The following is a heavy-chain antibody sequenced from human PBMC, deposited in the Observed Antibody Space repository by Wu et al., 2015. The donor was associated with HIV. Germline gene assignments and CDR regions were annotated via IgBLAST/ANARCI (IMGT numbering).Heavy chain of an antibody. D-gene: IGHD3-22*01. CDR1: GYIFTDYY. Sequence: QVQLLQSGAEVRKPGASVRVSCKTSGYIFTDYYIHWVRQAPGQGLQWMGWIIPHSGDTNSAQKFQGRVTLTRDTSISTAYMELSSLKSDDTAVYFCARDFTYFYDVRDYYPTFWGQGTLVTVSS. V-gene: IGHV1-2*02. J-gene: IGHJ4*02. CDR2: IIPHSGDT. CDR3: ARDFTYFYDVRDYYPTF.